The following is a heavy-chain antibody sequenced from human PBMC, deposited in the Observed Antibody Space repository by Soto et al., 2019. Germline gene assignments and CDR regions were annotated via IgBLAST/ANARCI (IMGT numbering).Heavy chain of an antibody. Sequence: ASVKVSCKASGYTFTSYAMHWVRQAPGQRLEWMGWINAGNGNTKYSQKFQGRVTITRDTSASTAYMELSSLRSEDTAVYYCARSDILTGHAFDYWGQGTLVTSPQ. J-gene: IGHJ4*02. D-gene: IGHD3-9*01. CDR2: INAGNGNT. CDR1: GYTFTSYA. V-gene: IGHV1-3*01. CDR3: ARSDILTGHAFDY.